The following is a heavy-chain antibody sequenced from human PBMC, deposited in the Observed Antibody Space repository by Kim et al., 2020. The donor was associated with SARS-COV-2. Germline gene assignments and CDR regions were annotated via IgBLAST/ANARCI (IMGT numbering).Heavy chain of an antibody. V-gene: IGHV3-23*01. D-gene: IGHD2-2*01. Sequence: GGSLRLSCAASGFTFSSYAMSWVRQAPGKGLEWVSAISGSGGSTYYADSVKGRFTISRDNSKNTLYLQMNSLRAEDTAVYYCAKGWGQVVPAAMGGWDYFDYWGQGTLVTVSS. CDR2: ISGSGGST. CDR3: AKGWGQVVPAAMGGWDYFDY. J-gene: IGHJ4*02. CDR1: GFTFSSYA.